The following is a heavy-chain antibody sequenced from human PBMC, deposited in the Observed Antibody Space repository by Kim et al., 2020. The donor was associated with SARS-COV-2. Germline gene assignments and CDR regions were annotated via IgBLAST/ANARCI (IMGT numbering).Heavy chain of an antibody. J-gene: IGHJ6*02. D-gene: IGHD6-13*01. V-gene: IGHV3-53*01. CDR1: GFTVSSNY. CDR3: ARGALGSSWYGDGMDV. CDR2: IYSGGST. Sequence: GGSLRLSCAASGFTVSSNYMSWVRQAPGKGLEWVSVIYSGGSTYYADSVKGRFTISRDNSKNTLYLQMNSLRAEDTAVYYCARGALGSSWYGDGMDVWGQGTTVTVSS.